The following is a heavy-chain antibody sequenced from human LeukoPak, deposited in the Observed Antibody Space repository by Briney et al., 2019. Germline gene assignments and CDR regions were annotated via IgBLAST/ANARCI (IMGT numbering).Heavy chain of an antibody. Sequence: GGSLRLSCAASGFTFSSYAMSWVRQAPGKGLEWVSSISSSSSYIYYADSVKGRFTISRDNAKNSLYLQMNSLRAEDTAVYYCARESQLLWFGELSHPFDYWGQGTLVTVSS. D-gene: IGHD3-10*01. J-gene: IGHJ4*02. CDR1: GFTFSSYA. CDR3: ARESQLLWFGELSHPFDY. V-gene: IGHV3-21*01. CDR2: ISSSSSYI.